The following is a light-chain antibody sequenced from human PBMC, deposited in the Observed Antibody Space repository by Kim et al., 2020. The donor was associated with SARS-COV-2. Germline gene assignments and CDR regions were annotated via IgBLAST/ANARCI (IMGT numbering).Light chain of an antibody. J-gene: IGLJ3*02. V-gene: IGLV1-51*01. CDR3: ATWDSSLSVGV. CDR2: DND. CDR1: RSNIGNNP. Sequence: QSVLTQPPSVYAAPGQKVTISCSGSRSNIGNNPVSWYQQFPGTAPKLITYDNDKRPSGIPDRFSSSKSSTSATLGITGLRTGDEADYYCATWDSSLSVGVFGGGTKVTVL.